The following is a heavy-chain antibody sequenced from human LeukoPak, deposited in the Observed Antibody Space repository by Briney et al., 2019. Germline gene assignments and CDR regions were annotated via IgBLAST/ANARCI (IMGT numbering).Heavy chain of an antibody. V-gene: IGHV4-34*01. J-gene: IGHJ3*02. D-gene: IGHD3-10*01. CDR3: ALTLGHDAFDI. CDR1: GGSFSGYY. CDR2: INHSGST. Sequence: SETLSLTCAVYGGSFSGYYWSWTRQPPGKGLEWIGEINHSGSTNYNPSLKSRVTISVDTSKNQFSLKLSSVTAADTAVYYCALTLGHDAFDIWGQGTMVTVSS.